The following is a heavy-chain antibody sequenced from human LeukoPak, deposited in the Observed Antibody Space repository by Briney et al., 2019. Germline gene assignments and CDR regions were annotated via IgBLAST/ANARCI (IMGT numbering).Heavy chain of an antibody. CDR3: AITVDCRATTDCYSYFHH. Sequence: GGSLRLSCTASGFTFSSYWMHWVRQAPGKGLVWVSRISTDGTYTEYADSVKGRFTISRDNAKDTLYLQVNSLRAEDTAVYYCAITVDCRATTDCYSYFHHWGQGTLVTVSS. D-gene: IGHD2-21*02. V-gene: IGHV3-74*03. CDR2: ISTDGTYT. J-gene: IGHJ1*01. CDR1: GFTFSSYW.